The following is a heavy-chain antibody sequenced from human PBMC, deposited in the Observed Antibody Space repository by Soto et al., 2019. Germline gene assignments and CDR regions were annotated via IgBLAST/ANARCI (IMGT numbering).Heavy chain of an antibody. V-gene: IGHV4-59*01. CDR3: ARDVVVAATNWFDA. J-gene: IGHJ5*01. Sequence: SETLPLTCTVSGGSISSYYWSWIRQPPGKGLEWIGYIYYSGSTNYNPSLKSRVTISVDTSKNQFSLKLSSATAADTAVYYCARDVVVAATNWFDAWGQGTLETVSS. CDR2: IYYSGST. CDR1: GGSISSYY. D-gene: IGHD2-15*01.